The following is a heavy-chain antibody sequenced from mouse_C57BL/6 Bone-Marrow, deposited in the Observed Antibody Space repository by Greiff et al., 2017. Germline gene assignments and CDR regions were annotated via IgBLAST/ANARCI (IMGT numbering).Heavy chain of an antibody. J-gene: IGHJ2*01. V-gene: IGHV14-4*01. CDR2: IDPENGDT. CDR1: GFNIKDDY. Sequence: VQLQQSGAELVRPGASVKLSCTASGFNIKDDYMHWVKQRPEQGLEWIGWIDPENGDTEYASKFQGKATITADTSSNTAYLQLSSLTSEDTAVYYCTTAYYSNSYWGQGTTLTVSS. D-gene: IGHD2-5*01. CDR3: TTAYYSNSY.